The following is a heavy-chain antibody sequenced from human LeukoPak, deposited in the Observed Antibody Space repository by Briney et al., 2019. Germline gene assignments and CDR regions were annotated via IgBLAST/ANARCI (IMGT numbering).Heavy chain of an antibody. V-gene: IGHV4-4*02. J-gene: IGHJ4*02. CDR1: RGSLINTNW. CDR2: VHLDGRT. D-gene: IGHD3-3*01. CDR3: AREGGFYRSPDY. Sequence: SEALSLTRGLSRGSLINTNWWTWVRQPPGKGLEWIWVVHLDGRTNYNPSLESRLTMSVDVSENKVSLKLSAVTAADTAVYYCAREGGFYRSPDYLGRGTMASVSS.